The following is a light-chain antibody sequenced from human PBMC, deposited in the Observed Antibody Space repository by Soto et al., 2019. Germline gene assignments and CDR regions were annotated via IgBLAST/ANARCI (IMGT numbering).Light chain of an antibody. Sequence: EIVMTQSPATLSVSPGERATLSCRASQSVSSNLAWYQQKPGRAPRLLIYGASTRATGIPARFSGSGSGTEFTLTISSLQSEDFAVYYCQQYNNWPPLTFGGGTKMEIK. CDR1: QSVSSN. CDR3: QQYNNWPPLT. CDR2: GAS. J-gene: IGKJ4*01. V-gene: IGKV3-15*01.